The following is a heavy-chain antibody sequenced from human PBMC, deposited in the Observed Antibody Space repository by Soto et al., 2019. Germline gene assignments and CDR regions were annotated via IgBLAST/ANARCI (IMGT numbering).Heavy chain of an antibody. D-gene: IGHD6-19*01. CDR3: ARGPPGVAGTTTDSTVGLDL. CDR1: GGSISSSNW. CDR2: IYHSGST. Sequence: SETLSLTCAVSGGSISSSNWWSWVRQPPGKGLEWIGEIYHSGSTNYNPSLKSRVTISVDKSKNQFSLKLSSVTAADTAVYYCARGPPGVAGTTTDSTVGLDLWGRGTLVTVSS. V-gene: IGHV4-4*02. J-gene: IGHJ2*01.